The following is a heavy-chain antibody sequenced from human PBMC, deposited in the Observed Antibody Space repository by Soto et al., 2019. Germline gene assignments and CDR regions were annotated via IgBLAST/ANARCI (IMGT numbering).Heavy chain of an antibody. CDR1: GGTFSIDA. CDR2: IIPIFGTA. V-gene: IGHV1-69*06. J-gene: IGHJ4*02. CDR3: ATWLLKQYYFDY. D-gene: IGHD5-18*01. Sequence: KLYCKAAGGTFSIDAISWVRQAPGQGLEWMGGIIPIFGTANYAQKFQGRVTITADKSTSTAYMELSSLRSEDTAVYYCATWLLKQYYFDYWGQGTLVTVSS.